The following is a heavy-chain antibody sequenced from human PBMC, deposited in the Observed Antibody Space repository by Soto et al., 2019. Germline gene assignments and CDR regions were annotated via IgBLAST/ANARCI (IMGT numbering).Heavy chain of an antibody. V-gene: IGHV4-34*01. D-gene: IGHD2-15*01. CDR2: INHSGST. CDR3: ARGFQEIFLYYYYYMDV. J-gene: IGHJ6*03. Sequence: SETLSLTCAVYGGSFSGYYWSWIRQPPGKGLEWIGEINHSGSTNYNPSLKSRVTISVDTSKNQFSLKLSSVTAADTAVYYCARGFQEIFLYYYYYMDVWGKGTTVTVSS. CDR1: GGSFSGYY.